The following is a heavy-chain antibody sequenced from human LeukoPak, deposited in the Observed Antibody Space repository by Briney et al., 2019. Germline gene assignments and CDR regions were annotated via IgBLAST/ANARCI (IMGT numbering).Heavy chain of an antibody. CDR1: GFTFSSYA. J-gene: IGHJ4*02. Sequence: PGGSLRLSCAASGFTFSSYAMHWVRQAPGKGLEWVAVISYDGSNKYYADSVKGRFTISRDNSKNTLYLQMNSLRAEDTAVYYCARQEYYDFSSGFFDYWGQGTLVTVSS. CDR2: ISYDGSNK. V-gene: IGHV3-30-3*01. CDR3: ARQEYYDFSSGFFDY. D-gene: IGHD3-3*01.